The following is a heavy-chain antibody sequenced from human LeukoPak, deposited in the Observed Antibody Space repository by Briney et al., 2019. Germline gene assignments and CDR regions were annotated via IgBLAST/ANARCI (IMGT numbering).Heavy chain of an antibody. V-gene: IGHV3-23*01. Sequence: GGSLRLSCAASGFTFSSYAMSWVRQAPGKGPEWVSAISGSGGSTYYADSVKGRFTISRDNSKNTLYLQMNSLRAEDTAVYYCANLHERYCSGGSCYSDYWGQGTLVTVSS. D-gene: IGHD2-15*01. CDR3: ANLHERYCSGGSCYSDY. CDR1: GFTFSSYA. J-gene: IGHJ4*02. CDR2: ISGSGGST.